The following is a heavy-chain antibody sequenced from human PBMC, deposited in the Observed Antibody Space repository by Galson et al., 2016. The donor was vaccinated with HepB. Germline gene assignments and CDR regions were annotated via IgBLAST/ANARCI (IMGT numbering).Heavy chain of an antibody. V-gene: IGHV5-51*01. CDR2: IYPGDSDT. D-gene: IGHD6-13*01. J-gene: IGHJ5*02. Sequence: QSGAEVKKPGESLKISCKGSGYSFSTYWIAWVRQMPGKGLEWMGIIYPGDSDTSYSPSFRGQVTISADKSINTAYLQWSSLKASDTAMYYCARPIAAAGNGWFDPWGQGTLVTVSS. CDR1: GYSFSTYW. CDR3: ARPIAAAGNGWFDP.